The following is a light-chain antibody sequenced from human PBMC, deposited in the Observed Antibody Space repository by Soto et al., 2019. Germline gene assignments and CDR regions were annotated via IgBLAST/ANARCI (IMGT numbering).Light chain of an antibody. CDR2: DVA. J-gene: IGLJ1*01. CDR3: CSYAGGYTYL. V-gene: IGLV2-11*01. CDR1: GNDVGAYNY. Sequence: QSALTQPRSVSGSPGQSDTISCTGTGNDVGAYNYVSWSQQLPGRPPKHMIYDVARWPSGVPDRFSGSKSGXSASLTISGLQAEDEADYVCCSYAGGYTYLFGTGTKVTVL.